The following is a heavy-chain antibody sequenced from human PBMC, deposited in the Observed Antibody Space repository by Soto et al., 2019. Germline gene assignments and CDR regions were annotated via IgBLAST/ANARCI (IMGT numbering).Heavy chain of an antibody. CDR2: INHSGST. CDR1: GGSFSGYY. D-gene: IGHD4-17*01. V-gene: IGHV4-34*01. CDR3: ARGPLRDYGDYGYFDY. Sequence: SETLSLTRAVYGGSFSGYYWSWIRQPPGKGLEWIGEINHSGSTNYNPSLKSRVTISVDTSKNQFSLKLSSVTAADTAVYYCARGPLRDYGDYGYFDYWGQGTQVTVSS. J-gene: IGHJ4*02.